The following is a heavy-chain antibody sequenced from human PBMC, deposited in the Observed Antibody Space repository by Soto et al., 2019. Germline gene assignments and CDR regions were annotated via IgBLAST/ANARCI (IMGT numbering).Heavy chain of an antibody. Sequence: SVKVSCKASGGTFSSYAISWVRQAPGQGLEWMGGIIPIFGTANYAQKFQGRVTITADESTSTAYMELSSLRSEDTAVYYCARDQDGRDYYYYSMDVWGQGTTVTVS. D-gene: IGHD1-26*01. J-gene: IGHJ6*02. CDR3: ARDQDGRDYYYYSMDV. CDR2: IIPIFGTA. V-gene: IGHV1-69*13. CDR1: GGTFSSYA.